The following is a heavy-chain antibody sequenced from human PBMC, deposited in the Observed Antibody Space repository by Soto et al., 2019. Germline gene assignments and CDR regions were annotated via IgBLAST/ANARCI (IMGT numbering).Heavy chain of an antibody. CDR2: KYYRFKWYY. CDR1: GDSVSSNHAT. Sequence: WQTLSVTCAISGDSVSSNHATWDWIRQSSKRVLGGLGRKYYRFKWYYDYAISVKSRITMKPETSKKQVYLQLNCVTRDETAVLYCVRFIGNSWLDYRGQGTLVTV. V-gene: IGHV6-1*01. J-gene: IGHJ4*02. CDR3: VRFIGNSWLDY. D-gene: IGHD6-13*01.